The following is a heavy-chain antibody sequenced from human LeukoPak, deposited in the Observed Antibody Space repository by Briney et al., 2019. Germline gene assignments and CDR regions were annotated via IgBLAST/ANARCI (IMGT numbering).Heavy chain of an antibody. CDR2: ISGGGGST. CDR1: GFTFENYW. D-gene: IGHD3-3*01. Sequence: GGSLRLSCAVSGFTFENYWMDWVRQAPGKGLEWVSSISGGGGSTYYADSVKGRFTISRDNSKNTLYLQMNSLRVEDTALYFCAETYYTAGGCFDHWGQGTLVTVSS. J-gene: IGHJ4*02. V-gene: IGHV3-23*01. CDR3: AETYYTAGGCFDH.